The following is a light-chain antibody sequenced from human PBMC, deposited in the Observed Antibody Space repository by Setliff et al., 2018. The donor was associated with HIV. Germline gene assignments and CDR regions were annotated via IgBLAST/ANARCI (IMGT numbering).Light chain of an antibody. CDR3: LLSYSTDPYV. CDR2: DTS. V-gene: IGLV7-46*01. J-gene: IGLJ1*01. CDR1: TGAVTSGHF. Sequence: QVVVTQEPSLTVSPGGTVTLTCGSSTGAVTSGHFPYWFQQKPGQAPRTLIYDTSSKHSWTPARFSGSLLGGKAALTLSGAQPEDEADYYCLLSYSTDPYVFGTGTKVTVL.